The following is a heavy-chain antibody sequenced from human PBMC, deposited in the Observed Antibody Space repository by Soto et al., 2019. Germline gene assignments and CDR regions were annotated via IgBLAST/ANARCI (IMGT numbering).Heavy chain of an antibody. Sequence: QVQLQESGPGLVKPSGTLSLTCAVSGGSISSSNWWSWVRQPPGKGLEWIGEIYHSGSTNYNPSLRSRVTKSVDKSKHQFSLKLSSVTAADTAVYYCARDRRGGYSYGYESDYYYYGMDVWGQGTTVTVSS. CDR1: GGSISSSNW. V-gene: IGHV4-4*02. CDR3: ARDRRGGYSYGYESDYYYYGMDV. CDR2: IYHSGST. J-gene: IGHJ6*02. D-gene: IGHD5-18*01.